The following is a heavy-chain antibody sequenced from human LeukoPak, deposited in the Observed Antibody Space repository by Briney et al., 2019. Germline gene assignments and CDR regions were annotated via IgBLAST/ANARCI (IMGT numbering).Heavy chain of an antibody. CDR3: ARDGPYGDIDY. CDR1: GYTFTAYY. D-gene: IGHD4-17*01. V-gene: IGHV1-2*02. J-gene: IGHJ4*02. Sequence: ASVKVSCKASGYTFTAYYMHWVRQAPGQGLDWMGWINPNSGGTNYAQKFQGRVTMTRDTSISTAYMELSRLRSEDTSVYYCARDGPYGDIDYWGQGTLVTVSS. CDR2: INPNSGGT.